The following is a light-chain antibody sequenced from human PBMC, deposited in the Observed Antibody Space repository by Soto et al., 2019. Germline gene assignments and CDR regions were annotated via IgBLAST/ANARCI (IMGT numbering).Light chain of an antibody. Sequence: QSALTQPASVSGSPGQSITISCTGTTSDVGDYNYVSWYQQHPGKAPKLMIYHVSNRPSGVSNRFSGSKSGNTASLSISALQAEDEAEYYCTSYTSSSTYVFGTGTKLTVL. CDR2: HVS. CDR3: TSYTSSSTYV. J-gene: IGLJ1*01. V-gene: IGLV2-14*01. CDR1: TSDVGDYNY.